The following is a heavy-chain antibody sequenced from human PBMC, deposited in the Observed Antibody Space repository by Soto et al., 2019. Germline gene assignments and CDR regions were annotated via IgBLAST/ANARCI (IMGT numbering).Heavy chain of an antibody. CDR3: AKQGFWSGYYEDYMDV. V-gene: IGHV3-30*02. CDR2: IRWDGGNI. CDR1: GFTFDDYA. D-gene: IGHD3-3*01. Sequence: GGSLRLSCAASGFTFDDYAMHWVRQAPGKGLEWVAVIRWDGGNIDYADSVKGRFTISRDNSKNTLYLQMNSLRAEDTAVYYCAKQGFWSGYYEDYMDVWGKGTTVTVSS. J-gene: IGHJ6*03.